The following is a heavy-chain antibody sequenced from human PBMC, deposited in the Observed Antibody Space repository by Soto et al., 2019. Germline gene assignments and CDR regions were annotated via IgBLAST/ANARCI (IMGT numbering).Heavy chain of an antibody. CDR3: ARDYYGMDV. J-gene: IGHJ6*02. CDR1: GGSISSGGYS. Sequence: SETLSLTCGVSGGSISSGGYSWSWIRQPPGKGLEWIGYIYHSGSTYYNPSLKSRVTISVDRSKNQFSLKLSSVTAADTAVYYCARDYYGMDVWGQGTTVTV. CDR2: IYHSGST. V-gene: IGHV4-30-2*01.